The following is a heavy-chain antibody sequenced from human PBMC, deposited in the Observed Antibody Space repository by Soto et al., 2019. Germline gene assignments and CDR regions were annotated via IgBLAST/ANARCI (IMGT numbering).Heavy chain of an antibody. J-gene: IGHJ6*02. Sequence: EVQLVESGGDLVQPGGSLRLSCAGSQFTFSNYWMNWVRQAPGKGLEWVANINQDGSEKYYVDSVKGRFTICRDIAKNSLLLQMKSLRADDTAGYYCARASPGMDVWGQGTTVTVSS. CDR1: QFTFSNYW. CDR2: INQDGSEK. V-gene: IGHV3-7*01. CDR3: ARASPGMDV.